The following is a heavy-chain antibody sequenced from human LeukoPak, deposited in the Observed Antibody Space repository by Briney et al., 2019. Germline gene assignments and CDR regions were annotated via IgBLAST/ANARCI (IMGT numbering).Heavy chain of an antibody. CDR2: ISGSGGST. Sequence: GGSLRLSCAASGFTFSSYAMSWVRQGPGKGLEWVSAISGSGGSTYYADSVKGRFTISRDNSKNTLYLQMNSLRAEDTAVYYCARRPFGSSGWYADYWGQGTLVTVSS. CDR3: ARRPFGSSGWYADY. D-gene: IGHD6-19*01. V-gene: IGHV3-23*01. J-gene: IGHJ4*02. CDR1: GFTFSSYA.